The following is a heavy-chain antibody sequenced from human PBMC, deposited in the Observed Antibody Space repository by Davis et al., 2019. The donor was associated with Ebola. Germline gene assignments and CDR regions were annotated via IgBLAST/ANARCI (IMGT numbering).Heavy chain of an antibody. CDR2: ISSSSSSI. CDR3: ARGGFDY. J-gene: IGHJ4*02. CDR1: GLSFSTYS. Sequence: GESLKISCADSGLSFSTYSMNWVRQAPGKGLEWVSYISSSSSSIHYADSVKGRFTISRDNAKNSLYMQMNSLRDEDTVVYYCARGGFDYWGQGTLVTVSS. V-gene: IGHV3-48*02.